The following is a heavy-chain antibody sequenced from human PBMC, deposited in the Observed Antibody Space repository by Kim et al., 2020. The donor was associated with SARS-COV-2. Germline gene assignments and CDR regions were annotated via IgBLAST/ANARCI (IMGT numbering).Heavy chain of an antibody. CDR1: GYTFTSYD. V-gene: IGHV1-46*01. D-gene: IGHD2-2*01. Sequence: ASVKVSCKAAGYTFTSYDMHWVRQAPGQGLEWMGIINPSGGSTSYAQKFQGRVTMTRDTSTSTVYMELSSLRSEDTAVYYCAREIRRYQLPVVWGRGTLGTVSS. CDR2: INPSGGST. J-gene: IGHJ2*01. CDR3: AREIRRYQLPVV.